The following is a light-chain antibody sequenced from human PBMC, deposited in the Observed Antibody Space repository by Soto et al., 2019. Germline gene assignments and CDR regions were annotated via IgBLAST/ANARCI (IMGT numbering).Light chain of an antibody. V-gene: IGLV2-23*01. CDR2: EGS. CDR1: SSDVGGYNY. Sequence: QSALTQPRSVSGSPGHSVTISCTGTSSDVGGYNYVSWYQQHPGKAPRLMIYEGSKRPSGVSNRFSGSKSGNTASLTISGLQAEDEADYYCCSYAGSSTYVFGTGTKLTVL. J-gene: IGLJ1*01. CDR3: CSYAGSSTYV.